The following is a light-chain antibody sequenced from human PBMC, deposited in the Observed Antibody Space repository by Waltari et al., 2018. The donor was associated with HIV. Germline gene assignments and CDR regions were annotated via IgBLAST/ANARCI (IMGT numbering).Light chain of an antibody. CDR3: AAWDDSLRGFYV. J-gene: IGLJ1*01. Sequence: QSILPPPPSTSGAPVPGVTISCPCSRPNIPRNSAYCYQQLPGTAPKLLIYRNNQRPSGVPDRFSGSKSGTSASLAISGLRSEDEADYYCAAWDDSLRGFYVFGTGTKVTVL. CDR2: RNN. CDR1: RPNIPRNS. V-gene: IGLV1-47*01.